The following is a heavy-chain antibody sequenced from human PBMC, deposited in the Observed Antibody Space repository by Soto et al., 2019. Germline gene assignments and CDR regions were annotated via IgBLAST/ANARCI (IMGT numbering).Heavy chain of an antibody. CDR2: IYYSGST. V-gene: IGHV4-39*01. CDR1: GGSISSSSYY. Sequence: SETLSLTCTVSGGSISSSSYYWGWIRQPPGKGLEWIGRIYYSGSTYYNPSLKSRVTISVDTSKNQFSLKLSSVTAADTAVYYCASGLRGQWLVTYYYCMDVYGQVTTVTVSS. D-gene: IGHD6-19*01. J-gene: IGHJ6*02. CDR3: ASGLRGQWLVTYYYCMDV.